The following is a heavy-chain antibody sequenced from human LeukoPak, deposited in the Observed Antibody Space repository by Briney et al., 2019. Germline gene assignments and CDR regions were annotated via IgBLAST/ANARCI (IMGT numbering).Heavy chain of an antibody. V-gene: IGHV3-30*03. J-gene: IGHJ5*02. CDR1: GFTFSSYG. CDR2: ISYDGSNK. Sequence: GGSLRLSCAASGFTFSSYGMHWVRQAPGKGLEWVAVISYDGSNKYYGDSVKGRFTISRDNSKNTLYLQMNSLRAEDTAVYYCAREVVVAATRCNWFDPWGQGTLVTVSS. D-gene: IGHD2-15*01. CDR3: AREVVVAATRCNWFDP.